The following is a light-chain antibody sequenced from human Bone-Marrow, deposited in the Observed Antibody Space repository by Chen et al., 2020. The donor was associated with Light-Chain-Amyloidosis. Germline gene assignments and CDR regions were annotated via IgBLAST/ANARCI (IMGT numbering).Light chain of an antibody. V-gene: IGLV3-25*03. CDR1: GLPKQY. CDR2: NDS. CDR3: QSADTTDTLYVL. Sequence: YELTPPPWLSGSPGLTARNACSGDGLPKQYAYWYQQKPGQAPVLVIYNDSERPSGIPERFSGSSSGTTVTLTISGVQAEDEADYYCQSADTTDTLYVLFGGGTKLTVL. J-gene: IGLJ2*01.